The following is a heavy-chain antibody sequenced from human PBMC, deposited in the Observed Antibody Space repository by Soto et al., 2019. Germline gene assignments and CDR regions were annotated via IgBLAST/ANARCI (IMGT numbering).Heavy chain of an antibody. V-gene: IGHV3-23*01. CDR2: ISGSGGST. D-gene: IGHD1-1*01. CDR3: AKRATGTYFDY. Sequence: EVQLLESGGGLVQPGGSLRLSCAASGFTFSSYAMNWVRQAPGKGLEWVSVISGSGGSTYYADSVKGRFTISRDNSKNTLDLQMNRLRAEGTAVYYGAKRATGTYFDYWGQGTLVTVSS. J-gene: IGHJ4*02. CDR1: GFTFSSYA.